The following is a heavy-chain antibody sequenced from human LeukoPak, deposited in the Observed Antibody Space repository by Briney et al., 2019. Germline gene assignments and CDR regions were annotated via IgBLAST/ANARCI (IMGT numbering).Heavy chain of an antibody. J-gene: IGHJ3*02. CDR2: ISTGGTTI. CDR1: GFTFSSYE. V-gene: IGHV3-48*03. CDR3: AREAGDHCAFDI. Sequence: GGSLRLSCAASGFTFSSYEMHWVRQAPGKGLEYLSYISTGGTTIYYADSVKGRFTTSRDNAKNSLYLQMKSLVAEDTAVYYCAREAGDHCAFDIWGQGTMVTVSS. D-gene: IGHD2-21*01.